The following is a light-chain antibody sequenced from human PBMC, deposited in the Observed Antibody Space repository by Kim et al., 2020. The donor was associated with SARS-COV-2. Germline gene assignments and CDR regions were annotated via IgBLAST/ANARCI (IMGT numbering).Light chain of an antibody. V-gene: IGKV3-15*01. CDR1: QSVSSN. Sequence: SPGESATLSCRASQSVSSNLAWYQQKPGQAPRLLFYGASTRATGIPARFSGSGSGTEFTLTISSLQSEDFAVYYCQQYNNWPPWTFGQGTKVDIK. J-gene: IGKJ1*01. CDR2: GAS. CDR3: QQYNNWPPWT.